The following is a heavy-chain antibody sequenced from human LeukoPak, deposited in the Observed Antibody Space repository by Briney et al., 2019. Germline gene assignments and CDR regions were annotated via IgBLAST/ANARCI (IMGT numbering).Heavy chain of an antibody. D-gene: IGHD3-22*01. CDR3: AREHYYDSSGYYINYYYMDV. J-gene: IGHJ6*03. V-gene: IGHV4-39*02. Sequence: SETLSLTCTVSGGSISSSSYYWGWIRQPPGKGLEWIGSIYYSGSTYYNPSLKSRVTISVDTSKDQFSLKLSSVTAADAAVYYCAREHYYDSSGYYINYYYMDVWGKGTTVTVSS. CDR2: IYYSGST. CDR1: GGSISSSSYY.